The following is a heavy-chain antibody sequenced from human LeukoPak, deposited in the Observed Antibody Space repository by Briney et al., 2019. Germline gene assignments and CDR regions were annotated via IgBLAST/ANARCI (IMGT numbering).Heavy chain of an antibody. Sequence: GGSLRLSCAASGFTFSTYGMSWIRQVPGKGLEWLAHTSSRGDGIYYADSVKGRFIIFRDNAKNSLSLQMNNLRAEDTGVYYCARSRVRVGGGFDPWGQGTLVTVSS. CDR2: TSSRGDGI. CDR1: GFTFSTYG. J-gene: IGHJ5*02. V-gene: IGHV3-48*04. D-gene: IGHD3-10*01. CDR3: ARSRVRVGGGFDP.